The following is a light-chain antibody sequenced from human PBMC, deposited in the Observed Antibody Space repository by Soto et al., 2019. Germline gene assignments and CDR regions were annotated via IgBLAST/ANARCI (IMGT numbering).Light chain of an antibody. Sequence: EVVMTQSPATLSVSPGDGATLSCRASQNVHSNLAWYQQKPGQAPRLLIYDTSTRATDIPFKFSGGGSGTEFTLTISSLLSEDFAVYYCQQYNNCPLTFGGGTKLEIK. CDR1: QNVHSN. V-gene: IGKV3-15*01. CDR3: QQYNNCPLT. J-gene: IGKJ4*01. CDR2: DTS.